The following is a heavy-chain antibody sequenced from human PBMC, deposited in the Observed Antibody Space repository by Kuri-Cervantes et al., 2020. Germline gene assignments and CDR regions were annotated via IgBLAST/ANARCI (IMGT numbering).Heavy chain of an antibody. V-gene: IGHV1-2*04. J-gene: IGHJ4*02. CDR1: GYTFTSYY. Sequence: ASVKVSCKASGYTFTSYYMHWVRQAPGQGLELMGWINPNSGGANFAQKFQGLLSLTRDTSVSTAYMELSSLKSDDTAVYYCARGEHRRPYDYWGQGTLVTVSS. CDR2: INPNSGGA. CDR3: ARGEHRRPYDY. D-gene: IGHD1-26*01.